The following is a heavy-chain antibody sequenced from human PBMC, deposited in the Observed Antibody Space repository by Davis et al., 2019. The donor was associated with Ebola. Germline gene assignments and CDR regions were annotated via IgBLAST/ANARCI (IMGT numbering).Heavy chain of an antibody. Sequence: SVKVSCKASGGTFGSYTITWVRQAPGQGLEWMGWVIPVFGTTNYAQKFQGRVTLTADESTSTAYMEPTNLRSDDTAVYYCAREVGETKLDQWGQGTLVTVSS. V-gene: IGHV1-69*13. CDR3: AREVGETKLDQ. CDR2: VIPVFGTT. CDR1: GGTFGSYT. J-gene: IGHJ4*02. D-gene: IGHD1-26*01.